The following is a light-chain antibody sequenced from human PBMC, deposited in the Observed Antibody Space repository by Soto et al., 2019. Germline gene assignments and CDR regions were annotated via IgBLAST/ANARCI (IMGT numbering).Light chain of an antibody. J-gene: IGKJ4*01. CDR2: GAS. Sequence: EIVLTQSPGTLSLSPGERATLSCRASQSVSSSYLAWYQQKPGQAPRLLIYGASSRATGIPDRFSGSGSGTAFTLTISRLEPEDLAVYYCHQYDSSPLTFGGGTKVEIK. CDR3: HQYDSSPLT. V-gene: IGKV3-20*01. CDR1: QSVSSSY.